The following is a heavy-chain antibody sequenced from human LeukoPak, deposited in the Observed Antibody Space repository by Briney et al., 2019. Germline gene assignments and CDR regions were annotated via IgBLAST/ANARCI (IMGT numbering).Heavy chain of an antibody. CDR2: IKQDGSEK. CDR1: GFTFSSYW. J-gene: IGHJ4*02. Sequence: PGGSLRLSCAASGFTFSSYWMSWVRQAPGKGLEWVANIKQDGSEKYYVDSVKGRFTISRDNAKNSLYLQMNSLRAEDTAVYYCASFYDFWSGSSDYWGQGTPVTVSS. V-gene: IGHV3-7*01. CDR3: ASFYDFWSGSSDY. D-gene: IGHD3-3*01.